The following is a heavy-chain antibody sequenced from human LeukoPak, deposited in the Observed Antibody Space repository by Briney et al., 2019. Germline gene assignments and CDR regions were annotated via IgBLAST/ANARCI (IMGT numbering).Heavy chain of an antibody. J-gene: IGHJ6*04. V-gene: IGHV3-21*01. CDR3: ARVLYCSGGSCYYYYGMDV. D-gene: IGHD2-15*01. CDR1: GFTFSSYS. CDR2: ISSSSSYI. Sequence: GGSLRLSCAASGFTFSSYSMNWVRQAPGKGLEWVSSISSSSSYIYYADSVKGRFTISRDNAKNSLYLQMNSLRAEDTAVYYCARVLYCSGGSCYYYYGMDVWGEGTTVPVSS.